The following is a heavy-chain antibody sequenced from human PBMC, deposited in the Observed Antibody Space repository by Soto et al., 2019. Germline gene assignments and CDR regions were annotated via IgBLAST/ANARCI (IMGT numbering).Heavy chain of an antibody. D-gene: IGHD1-1*01. Sequence: ASVKVSCKTSGYTFSNYGISWVRQAPGQGLEWMGWISVYDGNTNYAQKFQGRVTMTTDTSTSTAYMELTSLRFDDTAVYYCVRSVIDGNYYYYCMDVCGQGTTVPVS. CDR1: GYTFSNYG. CDR2: ISVYDGNT. CDR3: VRSVIDGNYYYYCMDV. V-gene: IGHV1-18*01. J-gene: IGHJ6*02.